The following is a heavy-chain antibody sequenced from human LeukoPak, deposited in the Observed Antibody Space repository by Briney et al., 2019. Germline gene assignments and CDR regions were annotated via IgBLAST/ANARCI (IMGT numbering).Heavy chain of an antibody. CDR3: ARDLSSDY. Sequence: GGSLRLSCRASGFTFSTYWMHWVCQTPGKGLVWVSRINSDGSSTNYADSVKGRFTISRDNAKNTVYLQMNNLRVEDTAVYYCARDLSSDYWGQGTQVTVFS. CDR2: INSDGSST. V-gene: IGHV3-74*01. CDR1: GFTFSTYW. J-gene: IGHJ4*02. D-gene: IGHD2/OR15-2a*01.